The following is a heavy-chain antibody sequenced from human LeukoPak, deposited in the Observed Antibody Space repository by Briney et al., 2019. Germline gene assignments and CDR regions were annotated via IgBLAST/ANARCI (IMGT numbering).Heavy chain of an antibody. D-gene: IGHD3-3*01. CDR2: IYYSGST. V-gene: IGHV4-59*08. CDR3: ARHVFYGRFLEWWTFDY. J-gene: IGHJ4*02. CDR1: GGSISSYY. Sequence: PSETLSLTCTVSGGSISSYYWSWIRQPPGKGLEWIGYIYYSGSTNYNPSLKSRVTISVDTSKNQFSLKLSSVTAADTAVYYCARHVFYGRFLEWWTFDYWGQGTLVTVSS.